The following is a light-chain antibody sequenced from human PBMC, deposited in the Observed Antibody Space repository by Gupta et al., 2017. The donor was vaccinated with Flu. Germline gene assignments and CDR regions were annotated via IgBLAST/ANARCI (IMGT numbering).Light chain of an antibody. CDR3: QSYDISLSSVV. CDR2: DNT. CDR1: SSNIGAPYD. V-gene: IGLV1-40*01. Sequence: QSVRTQRPSVSGAPLETVTISCSGSSSNIGAPYDVHWYQQLPGAAPKLLIYDNTKRPSGVPDRFSGSKSGTSASLAITGLQAEDEADYYCQSYDISLSSVVFGGGTKLTVL. J-gene: IGLJ3*02.